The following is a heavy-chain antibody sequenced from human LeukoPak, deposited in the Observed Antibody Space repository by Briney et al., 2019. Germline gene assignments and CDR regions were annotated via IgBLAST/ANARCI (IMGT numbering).Heavy chain of an antibody. J-gene: IGHJ6*03. CDR3: ARELRPYYYMDV. CDR2: IYSGGST. Sequence: GGSLRLSCAASGFTVSSNYMSWVRQAPGKGLEWVSVIYSGGSTYYADSVKGRFTISRDNSKNTLYLQMNSLRAEDTAVYYCARELRPYYYMDVWGKGTTVIVSS. CDR1: GFTVSSNY. D-gene: IGHD3-10*01. V-gene: IGHV3-53*01.